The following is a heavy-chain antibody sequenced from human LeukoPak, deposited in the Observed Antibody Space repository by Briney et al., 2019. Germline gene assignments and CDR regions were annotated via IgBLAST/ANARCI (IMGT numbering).Heavy chain of an antibody. CDR3: ARQVDYYDSSGPGTRFDP. CDR2: IYYSGST. J-gene: IGHJ5*02. Sequence: SETLSLTCTVSGGSISSYYWSWIRQPPGKGLEWIGYIYYSGSTNYNSSLKSRVTISVDTSKNQFSLKLSSVTAADTAVYYCARQVDYYDSSGPGTRFDPWGQGTLVTVSS. CDR1: GGSISSYY. V-gene: IGHV4-59*08. D-gene: IGHD3-22*01.